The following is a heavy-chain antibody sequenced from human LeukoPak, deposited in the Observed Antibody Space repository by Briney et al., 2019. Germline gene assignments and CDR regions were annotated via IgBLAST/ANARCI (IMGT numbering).Heavy chain of an antibody. CDR2: ISGSGGST. D-gene: IGHD3-22*01. CDR3: AKDHEGLRYDSSGYSYDY. CDR1: GFTFSSYA. Sequence: PGGSLRLSCAASGFTFSSYAMSWVRQAPGKGLEWVSAISGSGGSTYYADSVKGRFTISRDNSKNTLYLQMNSLRAEDTAVYYCAKDHEGLRYDSSGYSYDYWGQGTLVTVSS. J-gene: IGHJ4*02. V-gene: IGHV3-23*01.